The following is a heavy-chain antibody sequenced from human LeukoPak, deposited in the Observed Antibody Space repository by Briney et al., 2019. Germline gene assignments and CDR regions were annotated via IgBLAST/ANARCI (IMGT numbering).Heavy chain of an antibody. CDR1: GFTFRSYG. J-gene: IGHJ4*02. D-gene: IGHD2-2*01. CDR2: ISYDGSNK. Sequence: PGGSLRLSCAVSGFTFRSYGRHWVRQAPGKGLEWVAVISYDGSNKYYADSVKGRFTISRDNSKNTLYLQMNSLRAEDTAVYYCAKAGVVPAAIPDYWGQGTLVNVSS. V-gene: IGHV3-30*18. CDR3: AKAGVVPAAIPDY.